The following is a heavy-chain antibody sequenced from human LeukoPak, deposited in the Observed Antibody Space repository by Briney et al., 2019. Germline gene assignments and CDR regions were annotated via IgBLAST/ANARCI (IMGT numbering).Heavy chain of an antibody. Sequence: GSLRLSCAASGFTFSSYGMHWVRQPPGKGLEWIGEINHSGRTNYNPSLKSRVIMSVDTSKNQFSLKLSSVTAADTAVYYCARPLGYCSDSRCPQSWFDPWGQGTLVTVSS. CDR2: INHSGRT. J-gene: IGHJ5*02. CDR1: GFTFSSYG. CDR3: ARPLGYCSDSRCPQSWFDP. D-gene: IGHD2-15*01. V-gene: IGHV4-34*01.